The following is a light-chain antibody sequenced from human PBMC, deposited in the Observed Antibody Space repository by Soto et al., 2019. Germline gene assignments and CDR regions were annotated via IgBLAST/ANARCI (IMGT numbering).Light chain of an antibody. CDR3: QQYGSSLLFT. J-gene: IGKJ3*01. CDR2: GAS. CDR1: QSVSSSY. V-gene: IGKV3-20*01. Sequence: EIVLTQSPGTLSLSPGERATLSCRASQSVSSSYLAWYQQKPGQAPRLLIYGASSRATGIPDRFSGSGSGTDFALTISILEPEDFAVDYCQQYGSSLLFTFGPGTKVDIK.